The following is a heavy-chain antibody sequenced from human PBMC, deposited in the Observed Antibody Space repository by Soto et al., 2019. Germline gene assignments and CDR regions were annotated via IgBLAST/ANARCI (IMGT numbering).Heavy chain of an antibody. CDR3: ARDRGAYGMDV. V-gene: IGHV1-18*01. CDR1: GYTFTSYG. Sequence: QVQLVQSGAEVKKPGASVKVSCKASGYTFTSYGISWVRQAPGQGLEWMGWISAYNGNTNYAQKLQGRVTMTTDTHTSTAYMELTSLTSDDTDVYYCARDRGAYGMDVWGQGTTITVSS. J-gene: IGHJ6*02. CDR2: ISAYNGNT.